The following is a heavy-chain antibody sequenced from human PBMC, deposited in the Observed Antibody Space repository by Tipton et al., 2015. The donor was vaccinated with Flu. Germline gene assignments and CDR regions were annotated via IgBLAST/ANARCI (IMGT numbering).Heavy chain of an antibody. CDR2: INSDGSGT. V-gene: IGHV3-74*02. D-gene: IGHD3-22*01. Sequence: VQLVQSGGGLIQPGGSLRLSCAASGLTFSSYWMHWVRQAPGKGLVWVSRINSDGSGTSYADSVKGRFTISRDNAKNTLYLQMNSLRAEDTAVYYCTTGNYYDTSGYSGFLLWGQGTLATVSS. J-gene: IGHJ4*02. CDR3: TTGNYYDTSGYSGFLL. CDR1: GLTFSSYW.